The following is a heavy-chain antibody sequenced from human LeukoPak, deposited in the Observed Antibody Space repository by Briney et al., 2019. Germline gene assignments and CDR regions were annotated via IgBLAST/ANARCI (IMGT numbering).Heavy chain of an antibody. Sequence: ASVKVSCKASGYTFTSYGISWVRQAPGQGLEWMGIINPSGGGTSYAQKLQGRITMTRDTSRSTVYMELSSLRSEDTAVYYCARRRDGFGFFDYWGQGTLVTVSS. CDR2: INPSGGGT. CDR1: GYTFTSYG. D-gene: IGHD5-24*01. CDR3: ARRRDGFGFFDY. J-gene: IGHJ4*02. V-gene: IGHV1-46*01.